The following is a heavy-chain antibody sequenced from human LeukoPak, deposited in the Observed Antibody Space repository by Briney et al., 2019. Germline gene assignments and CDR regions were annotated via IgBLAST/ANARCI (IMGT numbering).Heavy chain of an antibody. V-gene: IGHV4-39*01. CDR1: GGSISSSSYY. CDR2: IYYSGST. J-gene: IGHJ5*02. CDR3: ARQLVVVVAAGRILNGFDP. Sequence: SETLSLTCTVSGGSISSSSYYWGWIRQPPGKGLEWIGSIYYSGSTYYNPSLKSRVTISVDTSKNQFSLKLSSVTAADTAVYYCARQLVVVVAAGRILNGFDPWGQGTLVTVSS. D-gene: IGHD2-15*01.